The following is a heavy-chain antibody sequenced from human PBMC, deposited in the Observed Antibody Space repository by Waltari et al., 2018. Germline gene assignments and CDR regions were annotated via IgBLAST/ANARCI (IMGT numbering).Heavy chain of an antibody. CDR3: ARVLDFWSGPKAWFDP. Sequence: QVQLQESGPGLVKPSQTLSLTCTVSGGSISSGSYYWSWIRQPAGKGLEWIGAIYTSGRTNYNPALKSRVTISVDTSKNQFSLKLSSVTAADTAVYYCARVLDFWSGPKAWFDPWGQGTLVTVSS. D-gene: IGHD3-3*01. V-gene: IGHV4-61*02. J-gene: IGHJ5*02. CDR1: GGSISSGSYY. CDR2: IYTSGRT.